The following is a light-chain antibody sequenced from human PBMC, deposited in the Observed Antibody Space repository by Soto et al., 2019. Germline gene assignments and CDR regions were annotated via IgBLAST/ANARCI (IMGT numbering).Light chain of an antibody. V-gene: IGKV3-20*01. J-gene: IGKJ1*01. Sequence: EIVMTQSPSTLSVSPGERATLSCTSTQSVSSTLAWYQQKPGQAPRLLIYGASNRATGIPDRFSGSGSGTDFTLTISRLEPEDFAVYYCQQYGSSGTFGQGTKVDIK. CDR3: QQYGSSGT. CDR1: QSVSST. CDR2: GAS.